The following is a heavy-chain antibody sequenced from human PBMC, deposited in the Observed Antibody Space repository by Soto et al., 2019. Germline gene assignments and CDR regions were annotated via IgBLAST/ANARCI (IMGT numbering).Heavy chain of an antibody. CDR2: VSDSGGST. Sequence: EVQLLESGGGLLQPGGSLRLSCAASGFTFRSYAMSWVRQAPGKGLEWVSAVSDSGGSTYYADSVKGRFTISRDNSKNTHYLQMYSLRADDTALYYCAKGSSDSRPYYFDYWGQGTLVTVSS. CDR1: GFTFRSYA. V-gene: IGHV3-23*01. D-gene: IGHD3-22*01. J-gene: IGHJ4*02. CDR3: AKGSSDSRPYYFDY.